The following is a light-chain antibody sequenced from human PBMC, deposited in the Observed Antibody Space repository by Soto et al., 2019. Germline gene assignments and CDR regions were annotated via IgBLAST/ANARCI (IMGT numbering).Light chain of an antibody. Sequence: DVHITQSPSSLASSVGDRVAITCRASQSISTYLNWYQQKPGKAPNLLIYGASYLQSGVPSRFSGSGSGTDFTLTITSLQLDDFATYYCQQSYSTPLTFGGGTRWIS. CDR1: QSISTY. CDR2: GAS. CDR3: QQSYSTPLT. V-gene: IGKV1-39*01. J-gene: IGKJ4*01.